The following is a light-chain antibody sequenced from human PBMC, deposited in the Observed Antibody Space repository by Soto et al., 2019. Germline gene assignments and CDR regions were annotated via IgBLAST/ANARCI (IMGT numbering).Light chain of an antibody. V-gene: IGKV3-20*01. CDR3: QHYGNSHYT. Sequence: EIVLTQSPGPLSLSPGERASLSCRASQIVSSNYLAWYQRNPDQAPSLLIYGASSRDTGIPDRFSGSGSGTHFTLTISRLEPAVFSVYYCQHYGNSHYTFGQGTEVEIK. J-gene: IGKJ2*01. CDR2: GAS. CDR1: QIVSSNY.